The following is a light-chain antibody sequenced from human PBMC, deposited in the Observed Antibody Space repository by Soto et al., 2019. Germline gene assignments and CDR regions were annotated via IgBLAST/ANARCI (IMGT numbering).Light chain of an antibody. CDR3: LQNYSLPRT. CDR2: GAS. CDR1: LSIGDS. Sequence: DIQMTQSPSSLSASVGDRVTITCRASLSIGDSLSWFQQKAGKPPTPLIYGASTLQSGVPVRFSGSASGTDFTLTIRNMQREDFATYYCLQNYSLPRTFGRGTKVEFK. J-gene: IGKJ4*02. V-gene: IGKV1-39*01.